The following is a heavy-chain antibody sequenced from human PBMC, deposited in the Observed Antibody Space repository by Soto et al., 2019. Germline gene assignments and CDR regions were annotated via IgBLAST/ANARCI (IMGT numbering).Heavy chain of an antibody. V-gene: IGHV3-30-3*01. CDR2: ISYDGSNK. D-gene: IGHD6-19*01. CDR3: ARDSGSGWSYYGMDV. J-gene: IGHJ6*02. Sequence: GGSLRLSCAASGFTFSSYAMHWVRQAPGKGLEWVAVISYDGSNKYYADSVKGRFTISRDNSKNTLYLQMNSLRAEDTAVYYCARDSGSGWSYYGMDVWGQGTTVTVSS. CDR1: GFTFSSYA.